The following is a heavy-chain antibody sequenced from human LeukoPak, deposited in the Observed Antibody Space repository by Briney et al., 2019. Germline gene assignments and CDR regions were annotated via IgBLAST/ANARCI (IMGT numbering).Heavy chain of an antibody. J-gene: IGHJ4*02. V-gene: IGHV3-23*01. Sequence: GGSLRLYCVASGSPFSSYAMGWVRQAPGKGLEWVSGISGSGGTTYYTDSVKGRFTISRDNSKNTLYLQVNGLRAEDTAVYYFAKYLHGEVTDFFDCWGQRSLVTVSS. D-gene: IGHD2-21*02. CDR3: AKYLHGEVTDFFDC. CDR2: ISGSGGTT. CDR1: GSPFSSYA.